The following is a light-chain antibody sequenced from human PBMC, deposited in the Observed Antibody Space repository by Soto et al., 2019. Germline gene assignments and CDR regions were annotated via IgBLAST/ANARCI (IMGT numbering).Light chain of an antibody. J-gene: IGKJ4*01. CDR2: DAS. CDR3: QQRSDWLT. CDR1: QSVSSY. V-gene: IGKV3-11*01. Sequence: EIVLTQSPATLSLSPGERATLSCRASQSVSSYLAWYQQKPGQAPRLLIYDASKRATGIPARFSGSGSGTDFALTISSLEPEAFAIYSCQQRSDWLTFGGGTKVEIK.